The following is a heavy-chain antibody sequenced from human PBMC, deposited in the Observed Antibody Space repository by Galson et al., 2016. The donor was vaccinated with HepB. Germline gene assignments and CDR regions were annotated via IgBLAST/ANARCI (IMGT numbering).Heavy chain of an antibody. CDR2: ISSSSSYT. CDR3: ARGEFRLVRLRVFDI. D-gene: IGHD3-16*01. V-gene: IGHV3-11*06. Sequence: SLRLSCAASAFAFSDYYMSWIRQAPGKGLEWVSYISSSSSYTNYADSVKGRFTISRDNAKNSLYLQMNSLRAEDTAVYYCARGEFRLVRLRVFDIWGQGTMVTVSS. J-gene: IGHJ3*02. CDR1: AFAFSDYY.